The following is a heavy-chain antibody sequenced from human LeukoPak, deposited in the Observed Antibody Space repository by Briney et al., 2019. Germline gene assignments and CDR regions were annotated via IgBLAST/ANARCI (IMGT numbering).Heavy chain of an antibody. CDR2: ISGSGGST. D-gene: IGHD3-22*01. V-gene: IGHV3-23*01. J-gene: IGHJ4*02. CDR1: GFTFSSYA. Sequence: GGSLRLSCAASGFTFSSYAMSWVRQAPGKGLEWVSAISGSGGSTYYADSVKGRFTISRDNSKNTLYLQMNSLRAEDTAVYYCAKHYYDSSGYYRKLNYFDYWGQGTLATVSS. CDR3: AKHYYDSSGYYRKLNYFDY.